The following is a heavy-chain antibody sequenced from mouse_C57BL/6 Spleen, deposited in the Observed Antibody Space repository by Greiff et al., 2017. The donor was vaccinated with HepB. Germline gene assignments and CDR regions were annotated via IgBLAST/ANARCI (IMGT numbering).Heavy chain of an antibody. Sequence: VQLQQSGAELVRPGTSVKLSCKASGYTFTSYWMHWVKQRPGQGLEWIGVIDPSDSYTNYNQKFKGKATLTVDTSSSTAYMQLSSLTSEDSAVYYCARNYGSPNYFDYWGQGTTLTVSS. V-gene: IGHV1-59*01. D-gene: IGHD1-1*01. CDR1: GYTFTSYW. CDR3: ARNYGSPNYFDY. CDR2: IDPSDSYT. J-gene: IGHJ2*01.